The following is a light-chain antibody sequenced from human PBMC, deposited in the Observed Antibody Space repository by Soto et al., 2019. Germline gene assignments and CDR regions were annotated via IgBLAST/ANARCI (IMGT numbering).Light chain of an antibody. CDR3: QQANSFPYT. Sequence: DLQMTQSPSSVFASVGDRVTITCRASQGISNWLAWYQQKAGKAPKLLIYATSTLQSGVPSRFRGSGSGTEFTLTISSLQPEDVATYYCQQANSFPYTFGQGTKLEIK. J-gene: IGKJ2*01. CDR1: QGISNW. V-gene: IGKV1-12*01. CDR2: ATS.